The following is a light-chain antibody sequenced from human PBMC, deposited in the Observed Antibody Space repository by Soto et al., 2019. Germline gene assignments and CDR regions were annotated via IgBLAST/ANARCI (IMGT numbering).Light chain of an antibody. J-gene: IGKJ2*01. Sequence: IVMTQSPATLSVSPGESATLSCRASQSVGTNLAWYQQTPGQAPRVLIHSASTRATGIPVRFSGSGSDTEFTLTISGLQSEDFAIYYCQQYNNWPPYSFGQGTKLENK. CDR3: QQYNNWPPYS. CDR2: SAS. CDR1: QSVGTN. V-gene: IGKV3-15*01.